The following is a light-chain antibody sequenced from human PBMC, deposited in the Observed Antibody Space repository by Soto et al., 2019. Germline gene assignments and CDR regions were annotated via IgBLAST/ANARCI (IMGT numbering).Light chain of an antibody. CDR3: SSYTRGSSAV. CDR2: EVN. V-gene: IGLV2-14*01. Sequence: QSALTQPASVSGSPGQSIAISCSGTTNDVGLYNYVSWYQQHPGKVPRLLIYEVNKRPSGVSSRFSGSKSGNTASLTISGLQAEDEADYYCSSYTRGSSAVFGGGTKVTVL. J-gene: IGLJ7*01. CDR1: TNDVGLYNY.